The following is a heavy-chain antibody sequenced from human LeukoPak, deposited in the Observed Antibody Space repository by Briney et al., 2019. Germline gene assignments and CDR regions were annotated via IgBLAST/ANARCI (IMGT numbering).Heavy chain of an antibody. CDR3: TRTRTEWLDAFDI. D-gene: IGHD3-3*01. CDR1: GYSFTSYW. Sequence: GESLKISCKGSGYSFTSYWIGWVRQMPGKGLEWMGIIYPCDSDTRYSPSFQGQVTISADKSISTAYLQWSSLKASDTAMYYCTRTRTEWLDAFDIWGQGTMVTVSS. V-gene: IGHV5-51*01. J-gene: IGHJ3*02. CDR2: IYPCDSDT.